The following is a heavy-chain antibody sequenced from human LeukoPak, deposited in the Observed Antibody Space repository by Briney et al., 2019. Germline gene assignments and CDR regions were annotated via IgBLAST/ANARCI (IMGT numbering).Heavy chain of an antibody. D-gene: IGHD5-24*01. V-gene: IGHV3-21*01. CDR1: GFTFSSYS. Sequence: GGSLRLSCAASGFTFSSYSVNWVRQAPGKGLEWVSSISSSSSYIYYADSVKGRFTISRDNAKNSLYLQMNSLRAEDTAVYYCARDIEEMATMGYWGQGTLVTVSS. J-gene: IGHJ4*02. CDR3: ARDIEEMATMGY. CDR2: ISSSSSYI.